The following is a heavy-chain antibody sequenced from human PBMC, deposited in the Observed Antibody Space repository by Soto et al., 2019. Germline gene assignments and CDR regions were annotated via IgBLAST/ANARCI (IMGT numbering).Heavy chain of an antibody. D-gene: IGHD5-12*01. CDR3: ARVGGYSGPSPVGYMDV. Sequence: GASVKVSCKASGYTFTSYGISWVRQAPGQGLEWMGWISAYNGNTNYAQKLQGRVTMTTDTSTSTAYMELRSLRSDDTAVYYCARVGGYSGPSPVGYMDVWGKGTTVTVSS. CDR1: GYTFTSYG. V-gene: IGHV1-18*01. J-gene: IGHJ6*03. CDR2: ISAYNGNT.